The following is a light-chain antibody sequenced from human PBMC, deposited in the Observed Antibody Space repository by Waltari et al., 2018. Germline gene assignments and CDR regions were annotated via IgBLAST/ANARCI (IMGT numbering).Light chain of an antibody. Sequence: DVVLTQSPLSLPVIPGQPASIPCRSSQSLVHGDGNTYLNWLHQKPGQPPRRLIYQVSRRDSGVPDRFSGSGAGTFFTLKINAVEAEDVGIYYCVQGTHWPPWTFGQGTKVEI. V-gene: IGKV2-30*02. CDR1: QSLVHGDGNTY. CDR2: QVS. CDR3: VQGTHWPPWT. J-gene: IGKJ1*01.